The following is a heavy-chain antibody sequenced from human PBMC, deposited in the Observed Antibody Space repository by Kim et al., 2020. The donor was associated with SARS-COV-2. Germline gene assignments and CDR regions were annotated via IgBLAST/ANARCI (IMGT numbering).Heavy chain of an antibody. CDR2: ISSSSTFI. V-gene: IGHV3-21*01. J-gene: IGHJ3*02. CDR3: ARERGGYSSSWYWDVFDI. CDR1: GFTFSSYN. D-gene: IGHD6-13*01. Sequence: GGSLRLSCAASGFTFSSYNMNWVRQAPGKGLEWVSSISSSSTFIYYADSVKGRFTISRDNAKNSLYLQMNSLRAEDTAVYYCARERGGYSSSWYWDVFDIWGQGAMFTVSS.